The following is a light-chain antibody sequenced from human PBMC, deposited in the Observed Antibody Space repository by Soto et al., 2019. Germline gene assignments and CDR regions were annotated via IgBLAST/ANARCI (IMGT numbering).Light chain of an antibody. CDR2: DVS. CDR3: DSYTSGSSYV. J-gene: IGLJ1*01. CDR1: SSDVGGYNY. Sequence: QSALTQPASVSGSPGQSITISCTGTSSDVGGYNYVSWYQQHPGKAPTLMIYDVSYRPSGVSDRFSGSKSGNTASLTISGLQSEDEADYYCDSYTSGSSYVFGTGTKLTVL. V-gene: IGLV2-14*01.